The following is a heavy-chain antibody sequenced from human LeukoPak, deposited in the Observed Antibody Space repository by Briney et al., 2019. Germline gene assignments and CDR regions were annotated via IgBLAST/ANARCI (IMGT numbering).Heavy chain of an antibody. CDR3: ARGKAHDYGDPTESY. V-gene: IGHV4-59*12. CDR2: IYYSGST. J-gene: IGHJ4*02. Sequence: SETLSLTCTVSGGSISSYYWSWIRQPPGKGLEWIGYIYYSGSTNYNPSLKSRVTISVDTSKNQFSLKLSSVTAADTAVYYCARGKAHDYGDPTESYWGQGTLVTVSS. CDR1: GGSISSYY. D-gene: IGHD4-17*01.